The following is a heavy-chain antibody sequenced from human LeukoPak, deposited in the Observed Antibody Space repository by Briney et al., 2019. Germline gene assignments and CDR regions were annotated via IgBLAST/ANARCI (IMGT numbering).Heavy chain of an antibody. CDR1: GFTFRSYA. Sequence: GGSLRLSCAASGFTFRSYAMTWVRQAPGKGLEWVSSISDSGTSTYYADSVKGRFTTSRDNSKNTLYLQMNSLRAEDTAVYYCAKQVCGADCYYYYGMDVWGQGTTVTVSS. D-gene: IGHD2-21*02. J-gene: IGHJ6*02. CDR2: ISDSGTST. CDR3: AKQVCGADCYYYYGMDV. V-gene: IGHV3-23*01.